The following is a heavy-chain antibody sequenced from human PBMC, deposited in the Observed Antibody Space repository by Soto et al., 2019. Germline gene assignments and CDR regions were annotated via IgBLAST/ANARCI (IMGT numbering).Heavy chain of an antibody. Sequence: GGSLRLSCAASGFTVSSNYMSWVRQAPGKGLEWVSVIYSGGSTYYADSVKGRFTISRDNSKNTLYLQMNSLRAEDTAVYYCARDPARMYSSSPPYGMDVWGQGTTVTVSS. D-gene: IGHD6-6*01. CDR1: GFTVSSNY. V-gene: IGHV3-53*01. J-gene: IGHJ6*02. CDR3: ARDPARMYSSSPPYGMDV. CDR2: IYSGGST.